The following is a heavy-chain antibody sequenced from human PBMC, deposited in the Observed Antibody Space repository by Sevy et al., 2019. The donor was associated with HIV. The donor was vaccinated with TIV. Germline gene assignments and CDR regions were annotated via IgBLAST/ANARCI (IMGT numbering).Heavy chain of an antibody. V-gene: IGHV1-69*01. J-gene: IGHJ4*02. CDR2: IIPIFGTA. CDR3: ARVRTGYYDSSGGYYFDY. Sequence: ASVKVSCKASGGTFSSYAISWVRQAPGQGLEWMGGIIPIFGTANYAQKFQGRVTITADESTSTAYMELSSLRSEDTAVNYCARVRTGYYDSSGGYYFDYWGQGTLVTVSS. D-gene: IGHD3-22*01. CDR1: GGTFSSYA.